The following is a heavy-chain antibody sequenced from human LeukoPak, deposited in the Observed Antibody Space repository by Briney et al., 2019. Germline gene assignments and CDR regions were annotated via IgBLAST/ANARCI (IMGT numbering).Heavy chain of an antibody. J-gene: IGHJ3*02. CDR3: ARGAYSSGRGAFDI. Sequence: PSETLSLTCAASGGSISSGGYSWSWIRQPPGKGLEWIGYIYHSGSTYYNPSLKSRVTISVDRSKNQFSLKLSSVTAADTAVYYCARGAYSSGRGAFDIWGQGTMVTVSS. D-gene: IGHD6-19*01. CDR1: GGSISSGGYS. CDR2: IYHSGST. V-gene: IGHV4-30-2*01.